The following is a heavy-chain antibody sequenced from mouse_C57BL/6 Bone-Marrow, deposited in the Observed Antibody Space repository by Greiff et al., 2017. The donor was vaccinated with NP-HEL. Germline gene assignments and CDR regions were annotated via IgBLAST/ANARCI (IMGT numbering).Heavy chain of an antibody. CDR3: ARSPFTTVVGYWYFDV. Sequence: VQLQQSGPELVKPGASVKIPCKASGYTFTDYNMDWVKQSHGKSLEWIGDINPNNGGTIYNQKFKGKATLTVDKSSSTAYMELRSLTSEDTSVYYCARSPFTTVVGYWYFDVWGTGTTVTVSS. J-gene: IGHJ1*03. CDR2: INPNNGGT. D-gene: IGHD1-1*01. V-gene: IGHV1-18*01. CDR1: GYTFTDYN.